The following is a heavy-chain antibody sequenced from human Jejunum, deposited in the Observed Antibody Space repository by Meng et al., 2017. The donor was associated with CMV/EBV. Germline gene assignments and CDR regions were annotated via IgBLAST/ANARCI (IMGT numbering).Heavy chain of an antibody. CDR2: LWYDGSRK. J-gene: IGHJ4*02. CDR3: ARGNYGFDY. D-gene: IGHD4-17*01. V-gene: IGHV3-33*01. CDR1: GFPLNSYG. Sequence: RLSCAASGFPLNSYGIHWVRQFPGKGLEWVAVLWYDGSRKYFADSVQGRFSISRDDSKNTVYLQMNSLRAEDTAVYYCARGNYGFDYWGQGTLVTVSS.